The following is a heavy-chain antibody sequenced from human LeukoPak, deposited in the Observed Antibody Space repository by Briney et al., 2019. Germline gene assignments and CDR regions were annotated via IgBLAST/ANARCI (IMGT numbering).Heavy chain of an antibody. D-gene: IGHD2-15*01. CDR1: GFTFSGSA. Sequence: GGSLRLSCAASGFTFSGSAMHWVRRASGKGLEWVGRIRGKANSYATAYAASVKGRFTISRDDSKNTAYLQMNSLKTEDTAVYYCTSGWRYCSGGSCYLPLVWGQGTLVTVSS. CDR3: TSGWRYCSGGSCYLPLV. J-gene: IGHJ4*02. V-gene: IGHV3-73*01. CDR2: IRGKANSYAT.